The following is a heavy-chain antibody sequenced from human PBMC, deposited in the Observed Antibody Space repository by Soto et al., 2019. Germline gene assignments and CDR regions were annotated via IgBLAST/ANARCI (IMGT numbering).Heavy chain of an antibody. D-gene: IGHD3-16*01. V-gene: IGHV3-9*01. CDR1: GFTFDDYA. J-gene: IGHJ4*02. CDR3: GEGGFGATKRGFDY. CDR2: ISWNSGSI. Sequence: EVQLVESGGGLVQPGRSLRLSCAASGFTFDDYAMHWVRQAPGKGLEWVSGISWNSGSIGYADSVKGRFTISRDNAKNSLVLEMERPRGGGTAVYLCGEGGFGATKRGFDYWGQGTLVTVSS.